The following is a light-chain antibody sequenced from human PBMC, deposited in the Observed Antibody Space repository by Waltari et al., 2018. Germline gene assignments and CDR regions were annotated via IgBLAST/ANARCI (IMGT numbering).Light chain of an antibody. CDR1: QSVSNS. V-gene: IGKV1-39*01. CDR3: QQTSRTPIT. CDR2: GAS. Sequence: DIEMTQSRSSLSASVGDRVTITCRARQSVSNSLNWYQQKPGKAPMLLIFGASNLHSGVAAKFSRSGSGTDFTLTISSLQPEDSATYYCQQTSRTPITFGQGTRVEIK. J-gene: IGKJ5*01.